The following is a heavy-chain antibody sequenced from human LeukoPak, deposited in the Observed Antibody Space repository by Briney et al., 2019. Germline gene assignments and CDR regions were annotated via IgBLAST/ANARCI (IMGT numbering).Heavy chain of an antibody. CDR1: GCSISSGYY. D-gene: IGHD3-3*01. Sequence: SETLSLTCTVSGCSISSGYYWGWIRQPPGKGLEWIGSIYHSGSTYYNPSLKSRATISVDTSKNQFSLKLSSVTAADTAVYYCARDSDFWSGYYYFDYWGQGTLVTVSS. V-gene: IGHV4-38-2*02. J-gene: IGHJ4*02. CDR3: ARDSDFWSGYYYFDY. CDR2: IYHSGST.